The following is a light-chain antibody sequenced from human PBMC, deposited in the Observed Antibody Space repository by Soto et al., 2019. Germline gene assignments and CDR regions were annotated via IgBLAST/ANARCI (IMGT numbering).Light chain of an antibody. J-gene: IGLJ1*01. Sequence: QSALTQPASVSGSPGQSITISCTGTNSDDGGYNYVSWYQQHPDTVPKLIIFEVSNRPSGVSPRSSGSKSGNTASLTISGLQAEDEADYYCRSYTSTNSRVFGTGTKVTVL. CDR3: RSYTSTNSRV. CDR1: NSDDGGYNY. CDR2: EVS. V-gene: IGLV2-14*01.